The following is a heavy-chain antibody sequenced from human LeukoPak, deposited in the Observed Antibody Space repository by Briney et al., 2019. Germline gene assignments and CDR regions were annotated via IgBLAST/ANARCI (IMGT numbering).Heavy chain of an antibody. Sequence: ESGPTLVNPTQTLTLTCTFSGFSFSTSGVGVGWIRQPPGKALEWLAVIYWDEDKRYRPSLKSRLTITKDTSKNQVVLTMTNMDPVDTATYYCARSPYYDILTGSLGTFDYWGRRILVTVSS. V-gene: IGHV2-5*02. CDR3: ARSPYYDILTGSLGTFDY. D-gene: IGHD3-9*01. CDR2: IYWDEDK. CDR1: GFSFSTSGVG. J-gene: IGHJ4*02.